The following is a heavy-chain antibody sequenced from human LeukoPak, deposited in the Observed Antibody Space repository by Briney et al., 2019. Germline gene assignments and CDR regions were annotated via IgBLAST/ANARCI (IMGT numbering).Heavy chain of an antibody. CDR2: MNPNSGNT. CDR3: ARAGDPQLRNNWFDP. D-gene: IGHD3-10*01. J-gene: IGHJ5*02. Sequence: AAVKVSCKASGYTFTSYDINWVRQATGQGLEWMGWMNPNSGNTGYAQKFQGRVTITRNTSISTAYMELSSLRSEDTAVYYCARAGDPQLRNNWFDPWGQGTPVTVSS. CDR1: GYTFTSYD. V-gene: IGHV1-8*03.